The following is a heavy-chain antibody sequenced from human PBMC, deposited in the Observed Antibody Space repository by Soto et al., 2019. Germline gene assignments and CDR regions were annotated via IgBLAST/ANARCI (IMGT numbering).Heavy chain of an antibody. CDR1: GFTFSSYA. CDR2: ISGSGGST. D-gene: IGHD3-10*01. CDR3: AKDNPDYYGSGSYYNRAPPGANWFDP. V-gene: IGHV3-23*01. J-gene: IGHJ5*02. Sequence: PGGSLRLSCAASGFTFSSYAMSWVRQAPGKGLEWVSAISGSGGSTYYADSVKGRFTISRDNSKNTLYLQMNSLRAEDTAVYYCAKDNPDYYGSGSYYNRAPPGANWFDPWGQGTLVTVSS.